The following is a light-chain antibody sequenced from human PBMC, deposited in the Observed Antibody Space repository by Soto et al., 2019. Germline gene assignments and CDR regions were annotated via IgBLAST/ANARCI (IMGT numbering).Light chain of an antibody. V-gene: IGLV2-14*01. CDR3: NSFTTSSTWV. CDR2: EVI. J-gene: IGLJ3*02. Sequence: QSALTQPASVSGAPGQSITISCTGTNSDVNYVSWHQQHPGKAPKLMIYEVINRSSGVSTRFSGSKSANTASLTISGLQAEDEADYYCNSFTTSSTWVFGGGTKVTVL. CDR1: NSDVNY.